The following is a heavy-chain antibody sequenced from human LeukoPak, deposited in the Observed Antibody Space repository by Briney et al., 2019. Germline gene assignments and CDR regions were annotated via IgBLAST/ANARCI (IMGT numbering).Heavy chain of an antibody. Sequence: SETLSLTCTVSGGSISSYYWSWIRQPPGKGLEWIGYIYYSGSTNYNPSLKSRVTISVDTSKNQFSLKLRSVTAADTAVYYCARSKDILTGYCFDYWGQGTLVTVSS. V-gene: IGHV4-59*01. J-gene: IGHJ4*02. CDR2: IYYSGST. CDR1: GGSISSYY. D-gene: IGHD3-9*01. CDR3: ARSKDILTGYCFDY.